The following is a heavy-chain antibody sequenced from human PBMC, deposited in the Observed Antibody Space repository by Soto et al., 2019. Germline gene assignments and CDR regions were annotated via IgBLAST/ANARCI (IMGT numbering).Heavy chain of an antibody. D-gene: IGHD2-15*01. CDR1: GGSISSSY. V-gene: IGHV4-4*07. CDR2: IYSSWST. Sequence: QVQLQESGPGLVKPSETLSLICTVSGGSISSSYWSWIRQPAGKGLEWMGRIYSSWSTNYNPSLKSRITMSVDTSKNQFSLILSSVTAADTAVYYCASEVVATTIWGQGTLVTVSS. CDR3: ASEVVATTI. J-gene: IGHJ4*02.